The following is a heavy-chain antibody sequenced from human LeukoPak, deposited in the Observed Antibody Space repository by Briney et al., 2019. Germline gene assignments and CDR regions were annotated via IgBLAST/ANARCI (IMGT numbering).Heavy chain of an antibody. CDR2: INHSGST. CDR1: GGSFGGYY. V-gene: IGHV4-34*01. J-gene: IGHJ4*02. Sequence: PSETLSLTCAVYGGSFGGYYWSWIRQPPGKGLEWIGEINHSGSTNYNPSLKSRVTISVDTSKNQFSLKLSSVTAADTAVYYCARGLNYYDSSGYYLYYWGQGTLVTVSS. CDR3: ARGLNYYDSSGYYLYY. D-gene: IGHD3-22*01.